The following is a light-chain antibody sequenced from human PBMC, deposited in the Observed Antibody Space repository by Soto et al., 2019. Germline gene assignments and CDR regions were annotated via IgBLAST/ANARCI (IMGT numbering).Light chain of an antibody. CDR3: QQSYRPLYT. V-gene: IGKV1-39*01. CDR2: GTS. J-gene: IGKJ2*01. CDR1: QTISTY. Sequence: DIQMTQSPSSLSASVGDRVTITCRASQTISTYLNWYQHKPGKAPKLLIYGTSNLESGVPSRFSGSGSGTEYPLTISSLQPEDSETYDCQQSYRPLYTVGQGTKWDIK.